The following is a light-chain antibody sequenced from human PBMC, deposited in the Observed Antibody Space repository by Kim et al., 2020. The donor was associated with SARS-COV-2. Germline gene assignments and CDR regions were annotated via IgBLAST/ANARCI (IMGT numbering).Light chain of an antibody. Sequence: QSVLTQPPSASGTPGQRVTISCSGSSSNIGSNTVNWYQQLPGTAPKLLNYGHNQRPSGVPDRFSGSKSGTSASLAISGLQSEDEADYYCAAWDDSLNGPVFGGGTQLTVL. CDR2: GHN. CDR1: SSNIGSNT. J-gene: IGLJ2*01. CDR3: AAWDDSLNGPV. V-gene: IGLV1-44*01.